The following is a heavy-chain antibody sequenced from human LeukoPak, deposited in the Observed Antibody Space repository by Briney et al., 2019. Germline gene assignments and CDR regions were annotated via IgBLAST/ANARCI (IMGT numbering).Heavy chain of an antibody. D-gene: IGHD3-3*01. CDR3: ARDHGFLEWFFDY. Sequence: GGFLRLSCAASGFTFSDYYMSWIRQAPGKGLEWVSYISSSGSTIYYADSVKGRFTISRDNAKNSLYLQMNSLRAEDTAVYYCARDHGFLEWFFDYWGQGTLVTVSS. CDR1: GFTFSDYY. CDR2: ISSSGSTI. V-gene: IGHV3-11*04. J-gene: IGHJ4*02.